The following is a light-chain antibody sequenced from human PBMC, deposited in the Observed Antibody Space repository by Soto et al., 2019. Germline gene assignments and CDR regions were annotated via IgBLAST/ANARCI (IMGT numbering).Light chain of an antibody. J-gene: IGLJ3*02. V-gene: IGLV1-44*01. Sequence: QSVLTQPPSASGTPGQRVTISCSGSSSNIGSHVVNWYQQVPGTAPKLLIYTNNQRPSGVPDRFSDYKSGTSASLAISGLQSEDEADYYCAALDGSLQSWVFGGGTQLTVL. CDR2: TNN. CDR1: SSNIGSHV. CDR3: AALDGSLQSWV.